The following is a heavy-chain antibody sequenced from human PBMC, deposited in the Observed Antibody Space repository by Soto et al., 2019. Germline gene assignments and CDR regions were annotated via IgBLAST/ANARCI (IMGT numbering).Heavy chain of an antibody. D-gene: IGHD3-16*02. CDR1: GGTFSSYA. CDR3: ARGHYDYVWGSYRSALSFDY. V-gene: IGHV1-69*13. Sequence: SVKVSCKASGGTFSSYAISWVRQAPGQGLEWMGGIIPIFGTANYAQKFQGRVTITADESTSTAYMELSSLRSEDTAVYYCARGHYDYVWGSYRSALSFDYWGQGTLVTVSS. J-gene: IGHJ4*02. CDR2: IIPIFGTA.